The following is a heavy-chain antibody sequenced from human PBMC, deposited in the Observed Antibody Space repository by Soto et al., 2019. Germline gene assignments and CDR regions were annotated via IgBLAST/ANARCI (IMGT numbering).Heavy chain of an antibody. CDR3: ARDSPPPVSYSSGLPSGYFDE. CDR1: GFTFSSYS. J-gene: IGHJ4*02. Sequence: GGSLRLSCAASGFTFSSYSMNWVRQAPGKGLEWVSYISSSSSTIYYADSVKGRFTISRDNAKNSLYLQMNSLRDEDTAVYYCARDSPPPVSYSSGLPSGYFDEWGQGNLVTVSS. CDR2: ISSSSSTI. V-gene: IGHV3-48*02. D-gene: IGHD3-22*01.